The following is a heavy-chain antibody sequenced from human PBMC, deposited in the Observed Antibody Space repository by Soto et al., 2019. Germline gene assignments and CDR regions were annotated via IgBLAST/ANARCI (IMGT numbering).Heavy chain of an antibody. CDR1: GYTFTGYY. D-gene: IGHD2-21*02. CDR3: ASPLELSLSCLSSCSSHV. J-gene: IGHJ6*02. Sequence: ASVKVSCKASGYTFTGYYVHWVRQAPGHGLEWLGWIHLNSGGTSYAQSFQGRVTMTRDMSVSTVYMEMTGLSSDDTAVYYCASPLELSLSCLSSCSSHVWGQGITVTVSS. V-gene: IGHV1-2*02. CDR2: IHLNSGGT.